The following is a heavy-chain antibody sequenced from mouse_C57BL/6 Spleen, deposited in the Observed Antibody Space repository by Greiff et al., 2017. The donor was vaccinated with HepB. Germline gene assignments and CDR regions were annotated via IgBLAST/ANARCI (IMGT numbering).Heavy chain of an antibody. V-gene: IGHV14-1*01. Sequence: EVQLQQSGAELVRPGASVKLSCTASGFNIKDYYMHWVKQRTEQGLEWIGRIDPEDGDTEYAPKLQGKATMTADTSSNTAYLQLSSLTSEDTAVYYCTTEGYGNWYFDVWGTGTTVTVSS. D-gene: IGHD2-10*02. CDR2: IDPEDGDT. CDR1: GFNIKDYY. CDR3: TTEGYGNWYFDV. J-gene: IGHJ1*03.